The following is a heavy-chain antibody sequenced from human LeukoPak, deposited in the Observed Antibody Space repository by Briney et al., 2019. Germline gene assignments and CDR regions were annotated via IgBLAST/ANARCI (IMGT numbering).Heavy chain of an antibody. CDR3: ARDSSTTMVRGVIPWFDP. D-gene: IGHD3-10*01. CDR1: GGSISSYY. J-gene: IGHJ5*02. CDR2: TYTSGST. V-gene: IGHV4-4*07. Sequence: PSETLSLTCTVSGGSISSYYWSWIRQPAGKGLEWIGRTYTSGSTNYNPSLKSRVTMSVDTSKNQFSLKLSSVTAADTAVYYCARDSSTTMVRGVIPWFDPWGQGTLVTVSS.